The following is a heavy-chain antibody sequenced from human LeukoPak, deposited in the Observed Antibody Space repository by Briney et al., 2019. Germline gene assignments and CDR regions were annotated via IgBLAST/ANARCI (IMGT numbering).Heavy chain of an antibody. V-gene: IGHV3-23*01. J-gene: IGHJ4*02. CDR1: GFTFCSYA. D-gene: IGHD3-10*01. CDR2: ISNSGGST. Sequence: GGSLTLSCAASGFTFCSYAMGWVRHAPGKGLEWVSTISNSGGSTFYADSVKGRFTISRGSSTNTLHLQMNSLRAEDTAVYFCAKYSGSGTKTFDYWGQGTLVTVSS. CDR3: AKYSGSGTKTFDY.